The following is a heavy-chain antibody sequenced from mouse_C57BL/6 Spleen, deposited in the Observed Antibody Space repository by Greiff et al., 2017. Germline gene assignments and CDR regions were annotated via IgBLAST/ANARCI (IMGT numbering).Heavy chain of an antibody. V-gene: IGHV1-72*01. Sequence: QVQLKQPGAELVKPGASVKLSCKASGYTFTSYWMHWVKQRPGRGLEWIGRIDPNSGGTKYNEKFKSKATLTVDKPSSTAYMQLSSLTSEDSAVYYCARGGDYDGSYAMDYWGQGTSVTVSS. D-gene: IGHD2-4*01. J-gene: IGHJ4*01. CDR2: IDPNSGGT. CDR1: GYTFTSYW. CDR3: ARGGDYDGSYAMDY.